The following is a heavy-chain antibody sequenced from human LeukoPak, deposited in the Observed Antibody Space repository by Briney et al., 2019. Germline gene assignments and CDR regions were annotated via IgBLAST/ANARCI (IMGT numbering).Heavy chain of an antibody. CDR1: GGSISSGSYY. D-gene: IGHD3-10*02. J-gene: IGHJ4*02. Sequence: PSETLSLTCTVSGGSISSGSYYWSWIRQPAGKGLEYIGRVYTSGSTYYNPSLKSRVTISVDTSKNQFSLKLSSVTAADTAVYYCATQILLCHYYWGQGTLVSVSS. CDR3: ATQILLCHYY. CDR2: VYTSGST. V-gene: IGHV4-61*02.